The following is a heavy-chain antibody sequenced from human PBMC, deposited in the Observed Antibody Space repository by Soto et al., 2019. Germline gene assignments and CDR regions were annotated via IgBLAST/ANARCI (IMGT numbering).Heavy chain of an antibody. CDR3: AREEQWLVRDQPFDY. J-gene: IGHJ4*02. CDR1: GYTFTGYY. Sequence: ASVKVSCKASGYTFTGYYMHWVRQAPGQGLEWMGWINPNSGGINYAQKFQGRVTMTRDTSISTAYMELSRLRSDDTAVYYCAREEQWLVRDQPFDYWGQGTLVTVSS. D-gene: IGHD6-19*01. CDR2: INPNSGGI. V-gene: IGHV1-2*02.